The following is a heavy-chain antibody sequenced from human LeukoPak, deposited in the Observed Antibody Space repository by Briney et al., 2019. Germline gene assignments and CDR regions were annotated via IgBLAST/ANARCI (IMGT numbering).Heavy chain of an antibody. CDR3: ARESGTGAFDI. CDR2: ISSSSSYI. J-gene: IGHJ3*02. V-gene: IGHV3-21*01. CDR1: GFTFSSYG. Sequence: GGSLRLSCAASGFTFSSYGMNWVRQAPGKGLEWVSSISSSSSYIYYADSVKGRFTISRDNAKNSLYLQMNSLRAEDTAVYYCARESGTGAFDIWGQGTMVTVSS. D-gene: IGHD3-10*01.